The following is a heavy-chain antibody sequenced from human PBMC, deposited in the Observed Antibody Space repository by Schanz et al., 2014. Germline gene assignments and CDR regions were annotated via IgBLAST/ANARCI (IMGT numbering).Heavy chain of an antibody. CDR1: GFSFSDYY. Sequence: QVHLLESGGGLVEPGGSLRLSCAASGFSFSDYYMTWIRQAPGKGLEWLSYISDSGTYTNYADSVKGRFTISRDSSKNTLYLQMNSLRPEDTAIYYCAKNQYDDVDLSSFYFDFWGQGTLVTVSS. D-gene: IGHD3-10*02. J-gene: IGHJ4*02. CDR2: ISDSGTYT. CDR3: AKNQYDDVDLSSFYFDF. V-gene: IGHV3-11*03.